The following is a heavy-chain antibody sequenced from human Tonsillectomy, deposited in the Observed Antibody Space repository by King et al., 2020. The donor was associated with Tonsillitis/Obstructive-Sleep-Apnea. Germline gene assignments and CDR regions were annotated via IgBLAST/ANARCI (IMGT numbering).Heavy chain of an antibody. J-gene: IGHJ3*02. CDR3: ARFGTMIDDFDI. D-gene: IGHD3-22*01. Sequence: QLQESGPGLVKPSETLSLTCTVSGGSISSYYWSWIRQPPGKGLEWIGYIYYSGSTNYNPSLKSRVTISVDTSKNQFSLKLSSVTAADTAVYYCARFGTMIDDFDIWGQGTMVTVSS. CDR1: GGSISSYY. V-gene: IGHV4-59*01. CDR2: IYYSGST.